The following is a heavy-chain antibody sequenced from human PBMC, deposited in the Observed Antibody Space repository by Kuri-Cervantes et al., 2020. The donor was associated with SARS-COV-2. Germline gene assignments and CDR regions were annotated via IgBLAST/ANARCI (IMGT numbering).Heavy chain of an antibody. CDR3: ARAYDFWSGYYPH. CDR1: GFAFRGNA. CDR2: ISGSGGST. J-gene: IGHJ4*02. D-gene: IGHD3-3*01. V-gene: IGHV3-23*01. Sequence: GGSLRLSCAASGFAFRGNAMSWVRQAPGKGLEWVSAISGSGGSTYYADSVKGRFTISRDNSKNTLYLQMNSLRAEDTAVYYCARAYDFWSGYYPHWGQGTLVTVSS.